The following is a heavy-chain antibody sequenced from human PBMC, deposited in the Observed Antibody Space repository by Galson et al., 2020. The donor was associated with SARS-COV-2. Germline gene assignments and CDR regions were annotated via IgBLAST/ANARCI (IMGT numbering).Heavy chain of an antibody. V-gene: IGHV1-18*04. D-gene: IGHD3-9*01. CDR1: GYTFTSYG. CDR3: ARDTYYDILTGYPYYYYMDV. Sequence: ASVKVSCKASGYTFTSYGISWVRQAPGQGLEWMGWISAYNGNTNYAQKLQGRVTMTTDTSTSTAYVELRSLRSDDTAVYYCARDTYYDILTGYPYYYYMDVWGKGTTVTVAS. CDR2: ISAYNGNT. J-gene: IGHJ6*03.